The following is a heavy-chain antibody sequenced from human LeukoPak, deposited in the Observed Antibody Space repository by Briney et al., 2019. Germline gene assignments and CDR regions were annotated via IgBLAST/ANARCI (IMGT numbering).Heavy chain of an antibody. J-gene: IGHJ4*02. CDR1: GFTFSDYY. D-gene: IGHD1-26*01. CDR2: ISSSGSTI. CDR3: ARDPTGIVGATGELDY. V-gene: IGHV3-11*01. Sequence: GGSLRLPCAASGFTFSDYYMSWIRQAPGKGLEWVSYISSSGSTIYYADSVKGRFTISRDNAKNSLYLQMNSLRAEDTAMYYCARDPTGIVGATGELDYWGQGTLVTVSS.